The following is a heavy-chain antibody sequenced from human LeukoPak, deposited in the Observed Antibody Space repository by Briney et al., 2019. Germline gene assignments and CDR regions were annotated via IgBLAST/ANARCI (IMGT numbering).Heavy chain of an antibody. CDR1: GGSFSGYY. D-gene: IGHD4-17*01. V-gene: IGHV4-34*01. CDR3: ARNLVYDYGNFDY. J-gene: IGHJ4*02. CDR2: INHSGST. Sequence: KPSETLSLTCAVYGGSFSGYYWSWIRQPPGKGLEWIGEINHSGSTNYNPSLKSRVTISVDTSKNQFSLKLSSVTAADTAVYYCARNLVYDYGNFDYWGQGTLVTVSS.